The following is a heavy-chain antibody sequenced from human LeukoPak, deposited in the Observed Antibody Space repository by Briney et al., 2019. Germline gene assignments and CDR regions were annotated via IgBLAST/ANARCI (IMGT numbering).Heavy chain of an antibody. CDR2: ISNNGGYT. CDR3: AKDVVVAAFGICDY. J-gene: IGHJ4*02. CDR1: GFTFSSYG. Sequence: GGSLRLSCAASGFTFSSYGMHWVRQAPGKGLEWVSAISNNGGYTYYADSVQGRFTISRDNSKSTLCLQMNSLRAEDTAVYYCAKDVVVAAFGICDYWGQGTLVTVSS. V-gene: IGHV3-23*01. D-gene: IGHD2-15*01.